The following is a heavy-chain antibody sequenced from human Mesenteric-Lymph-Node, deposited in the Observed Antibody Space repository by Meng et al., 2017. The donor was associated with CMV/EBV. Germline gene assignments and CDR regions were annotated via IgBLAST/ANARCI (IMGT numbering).Heavy chain of an antibody. V-gene: IGHV4-59*01. CDR2: MYYSGST. Sequence: SETLSLTCTVSGGSISSYYWSWIRQPPGKGLEWIGYMYYSGSTNYNPSLKSRATISEDTSKNQFSLKLSSVTAADTAVYYCARSRSLARMVLDYWSQGTLVTVSS. CDR1: GGSISSYY. D-gene: IGHD4/OR15-4a*01. J-gene: IGHJ4*02. CDR3: ARSRSLARMVLDY.